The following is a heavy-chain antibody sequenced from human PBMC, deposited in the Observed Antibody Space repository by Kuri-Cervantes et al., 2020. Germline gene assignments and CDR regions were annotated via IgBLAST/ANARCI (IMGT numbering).Heavy chain of an antibody. V-gene: IGHV4-39*07. CDR2: IYTSGST. CDR3: ARVLRSALGAFDI. J-gene: IGHJ3*02. D-gene: IGHD5-24*01. Sequence: SETLSLTCTVSGGSISNSSYYWGWIRQPPGKGLEWIGRIYTSGSTNYNPSLKSRVTMSVDTSKNQFSLKLSSVTAADTAVYYCARVLRSALGAFDIWGQGTMVTVSS. CDR1: GGSISNSSYY.